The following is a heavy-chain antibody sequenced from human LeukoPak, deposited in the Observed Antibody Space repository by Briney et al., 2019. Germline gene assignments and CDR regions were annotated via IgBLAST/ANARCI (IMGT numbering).Heavy chain of an antibody. D-gene: IGHD3-22*01. Sequence: PGGSLRLSCAASGFTFSSYWMSWVRQAPGKGLEWVANIKQDGSEKNYVDSVKGRFTISRDNAKNSLYLQMNSLRAEDTAVYYCARTCLYDRSGYYRHFDYWGQGTLVTVSS. CDR2: IKQDGSEK. CDR3: ARTCLYDRSGYYRHFDY. J-gene: IGHJ4*02. V-gene: IGHV3-7*01. CDR1: GFTFSSYW.